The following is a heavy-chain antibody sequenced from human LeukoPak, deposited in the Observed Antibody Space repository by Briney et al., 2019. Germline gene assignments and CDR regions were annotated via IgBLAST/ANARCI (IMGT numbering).Heavy chain of an antibody. Sequence: PGGSLRLSCAASGFTFSSYSMNWVRQAPGKGLEWVSYISSSSTIYYADSVKGRFTISRDNAKNSLYLQMNSLRAEDTAVYYCARGGLRFLEWLLDYWGQGILVTVSS. D-gene: IGHD3-3*01. CDR2: ISSSSTI. CDR1: GFTFSSYS. CDR3: ARGGLRFLEWLLDY. V-gene: IGHV3-48*01. J-gene: IGHJ4*02.